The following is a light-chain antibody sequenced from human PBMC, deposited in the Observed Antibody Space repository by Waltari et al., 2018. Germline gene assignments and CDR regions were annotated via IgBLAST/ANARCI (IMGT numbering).Light chain of an antibody. CDR3: CSYAGDYTLV. CDR2: EVN. J-gene: IGLJ2*01. V-gene: IGLV2-11*01. CDR1: SSDVGAYNH. Sequence: QSALTQPRSVSGSPGQSVTISCAGTSSDVGAYNHVSWYQQSPGTAPKLLIYEVNNRPSGVPDRFSASKSGNPASLTISGLRAEDEADYYCCSYAGDYTLVFGGGTKLTVL.